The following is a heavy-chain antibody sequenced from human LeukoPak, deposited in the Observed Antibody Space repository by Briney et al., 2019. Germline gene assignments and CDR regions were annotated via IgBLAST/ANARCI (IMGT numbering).Heavy chain of an antibody. CDR3: AREAPDYVFDAFDL. V-gene: IGHV3-7*01. J-gene: IGHJ3*01. D-gene: IGHD4-17*01. CDR2: IKQGGREK. CDR1: GFTFSSYW. Sequence: GGSLRLSCAASGFTFSSYWMSWVRQAPGKGLEWVANIKQGGREKYYVDSVKGRFTISRDNAKNSLYLQMNSLRAEDTAVYYCAREAPDYVFDAFDLWREETMVSVLS.